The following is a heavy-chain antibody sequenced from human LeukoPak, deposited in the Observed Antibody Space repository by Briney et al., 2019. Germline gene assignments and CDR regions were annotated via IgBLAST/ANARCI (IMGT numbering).Heavy chain of an antibody. CDR1: GGSISSYY. CDR2: IYYSVST. V-gene: IGHV4-59*01. Sequence: SETLSLTCTVAGGSISSYYWSWIRQPPGKGLEWIGYIYYSVSTNYNPSLKSGVTISVATSKNQSSLKLSSVTAADTAVYYGGRFEVGYSYGHDYWGQGTLVTVSS. CDR3: GRFEVGYSYGHDY. J-gene: IGHJ4*02. D-gene: IGHD5-18*01.